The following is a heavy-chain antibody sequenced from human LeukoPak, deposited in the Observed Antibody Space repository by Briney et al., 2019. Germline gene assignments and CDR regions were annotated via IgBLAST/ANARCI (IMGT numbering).Heavy chain of an antibody. D-gene: IGHD3-22*01. CDR2: ISGSGGYT. J-gene: IGHJ4*02. CDR1: GFTFSTYA. Sequence: GGSLRLSCATSGFTFSTYAMNWVRQAPGKGLEWVSAISGSGGYTYYADSVKGRFTIARDTAQNTLHLQMNSLRVEDTAMYYCAREPGGYYDSSGFLDDWGQGTLVTVSS. CDR3: AREPGGYYDSSGFLDD. V-gene: IGHV3-23*01.